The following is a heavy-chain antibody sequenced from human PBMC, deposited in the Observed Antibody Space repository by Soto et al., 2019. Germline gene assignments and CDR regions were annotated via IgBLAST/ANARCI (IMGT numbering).Heavy chain of an antibody. Sequence: GGSLRLSCAASGFTFSSYGMHWVRQAPGKGLEWVAVISYDGSNKYYADSVKGRFTISRDNSKNTLYLQMNSLRAEDTAVYYCAKDLDTSTYSNYYYYGMDVWGQGTTVTVSS. V-gene: IGHV3-30*18. CDR1: GFTFSSYG. CDR3: AKDLDTSTYSNYYYYGMDV. J-gene: IGHJ6*02. CDR2: ISYDGSNK. D-gene: IGHD4-4*01.